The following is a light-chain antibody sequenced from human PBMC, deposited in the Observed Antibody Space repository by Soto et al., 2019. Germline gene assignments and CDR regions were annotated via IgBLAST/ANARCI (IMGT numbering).Light chain of an antibody. J-gene: IGKJ5*01. CDR1: QDINKN. V-gene: IGKV1-33*01. CDR2: DAS. CDR3: QQCDSLPLT. Sequence: DIQMTQSPSSLSASVGDRFTITCQASQDINKNLIWYQQKPGKAPKLLIYDASGLETGVPSRFSGSGSGTGFTFTISSLQPEDFATYYCQQCDSLPLTFGQGTRLEIK.